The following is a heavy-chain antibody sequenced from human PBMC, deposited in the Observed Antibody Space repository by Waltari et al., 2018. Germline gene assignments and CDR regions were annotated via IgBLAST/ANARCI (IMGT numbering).Heavy chain of an antibody. V-gene: IGHV1-2*02. J-gene: IGHJ3*02. CDR1: GYAFAVYS. D-gene: IGHD1-20*01. Sequence: QLQRVESGANFRRHATSWVLSSKAYGYAFAVYSMHWVRHATGQGLEWTGGINPKSGGTNDEQKFPVRVNMTRDTSISTAYMELSRVRSADSDVYYCARYIRAFDIWGQGTMVTVSS. CDR2: INPKSGGT. CDR3: ARYIRAFDI.